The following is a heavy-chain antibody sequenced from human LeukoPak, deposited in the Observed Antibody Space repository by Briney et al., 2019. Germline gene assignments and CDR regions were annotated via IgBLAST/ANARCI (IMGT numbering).Heavy chain of an antibody. CDR2: ISYSGNT. Sequence: SETLSLTCTVPGGSLNNYYWIRIRQPPGKGVQWIGHISYSGNTNYNPSLKSRVTMSVDTSKNQISLRVTSVTAADTAVYYCARGHDGVVGWFAPWGRGTLVTVSS. D-gene: IGHD2-15*01. V-gene: IGHV4-59*01. J-gene: IGHJ5*02. CDR3: ARGHDGVVGWFAP. CDR1: GGSLNNYY.